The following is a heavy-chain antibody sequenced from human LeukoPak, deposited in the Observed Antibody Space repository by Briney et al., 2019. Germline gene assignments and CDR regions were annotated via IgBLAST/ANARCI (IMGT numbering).Heavy chain of an antibody. CDR2: IIPIFGTA. D-gene: IGHD2-2*01. Sequence: SVKVSCKASGGTCSSYAISWVRQAPGQGLEWMGGIIPIFGTANYAQKFQGRVTITADESTSTAYMELSSLRSEDTAVYYCARNAVPDRPFSGMDVWGKGTTVTVSS. CDR1: GGTCSSYA. V-gene: IGHV1-69*13. J-gene: IGHJ6*04. CDR3: ARNAVPDRPFSGMDV.